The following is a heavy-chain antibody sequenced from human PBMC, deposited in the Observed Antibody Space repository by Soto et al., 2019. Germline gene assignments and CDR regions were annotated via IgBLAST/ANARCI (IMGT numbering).Heavy chain of an antibody. CDR3: ARLTDCGGDCPLFDY. J-gene: IGHJ4*02. CDR2: IYYNGST. CDR1: GGSISGYY. D-gene: IGHD2-21*02. Sequence: QVQLQESGPGLVKPSETLSLTCTVSGGSISGYYWSWIRQPPGKGLEWIDYIYYNGSTNYNPSLKSRVTISVDTSKNQFSLKLSSETAADTAVYYCARLTDCGGDCPLFDYWGQGTLVTVSS. V-gene: IGHV4-59*01.